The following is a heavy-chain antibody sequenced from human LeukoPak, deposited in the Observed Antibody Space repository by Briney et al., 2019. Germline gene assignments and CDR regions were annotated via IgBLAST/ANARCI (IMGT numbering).Heavy chain of an antibody. Sequence: SETLSLTCTVSGGSISSYYWSWIRQPAGKGLEWIGRIYTSGSTNYNPSLKSRVTMSVDTSKNQFSLKLSSVTAADTAVYYCARVNVLLWFGELSDWFDPWGQGTLVTVSS. CDR3: ARVNVLLWFGELSDWFDP. CDR1: GGSISSYY. J-gene: IGHJ5*02. D-gene: IGHD3-10*01. CDR2: IYTSGST. V-gene: IGHV4-4*07.